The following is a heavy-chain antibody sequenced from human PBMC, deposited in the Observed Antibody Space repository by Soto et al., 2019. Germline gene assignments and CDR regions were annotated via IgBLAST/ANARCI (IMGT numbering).Heavy chain of an antibody. CDR2: IYSGGST. D-gene: IGHD5-18*01. Sequence: GGSLRLSCAASGFTVSSNYMSWVRQAPGKGLEWVSVIYSGGSTYYADSVKGRFTISRDNSKNTLYLQMNSLRAEDTAVYYCARDINTAMARGYFDLWGRGTLVTVS. CDR1: GFTVSSNY. CDR3: ARDINTAMARGYFDL. J-gene: IGHJ2*01. V-gene: IGHV3-53*01.